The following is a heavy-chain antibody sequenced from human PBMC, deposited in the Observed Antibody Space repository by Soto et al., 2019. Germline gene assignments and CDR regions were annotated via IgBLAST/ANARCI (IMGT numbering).Heavy chain of an antibody. CDR3: ARETESYSWNDGLMDV. J-gene: IGHJ6*02. Sequence: DVQLVESGGGLVKPEGSLRLSCAASGFTLNRFTMNWVRQTPEKGLEWISSINSGSSFIYYADSVRGRFTISRDDAKNSLYLQMNSLSAGDTALYYCARETESYSWNDGLMDVWGQGTTVIVSS. D-gene: IGHD1-1*01. CDR2: INSGSSFI. CDR1: GFTLNRFT. V-gene: IGHV3-21*01.